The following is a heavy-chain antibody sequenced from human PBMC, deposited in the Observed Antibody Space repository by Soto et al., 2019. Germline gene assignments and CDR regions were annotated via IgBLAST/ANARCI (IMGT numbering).Heavy chain of an antibody. CDR3: VRDYLLTGFDP. D-gene: IGHD3-9*01. Sequence: SETLSLTCTVSGGSISNYYWTWVRQPPGKGLEWIGYVYYSGSTNYNPSLESRVTISIDASKNQFSLKMKSVTAADTAVYYCVRDYLLTGFDPWGQGALVTGSS. J-gene: IGHJ5*02. CDR1: GGSISNYY. V-gene: IGHV4-59*01. CDR2: VYYSGST.